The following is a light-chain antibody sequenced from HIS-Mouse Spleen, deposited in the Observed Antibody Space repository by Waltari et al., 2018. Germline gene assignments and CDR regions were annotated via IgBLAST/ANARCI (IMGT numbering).Light chain of an antibody. CDR3: CSYAGSYTYV. Sequence: QSALTQPRSVSGSPGQSVTISCTGTSSDVGRYNYVSWYQQHPGKAHKLMIYDVSKRPSGVPDRFSGSKAGNTASLTIAGLQAEDEADYYCCSYAGSYTYVFGTGTKVTVL. V-gene: IGLV2-11*01. CDR2: DVS. CDR1: SSDVGRYNY. J-gene: IGLJ1*01.